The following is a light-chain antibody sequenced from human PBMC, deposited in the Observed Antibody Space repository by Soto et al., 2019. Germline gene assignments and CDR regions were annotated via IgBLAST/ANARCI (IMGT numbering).Light chain of an antibody. V-gene: IGKV2D-29*02. CDR1: QSLLHITGETF. J-gene: IGKJ5*01. CDR3: MQRTQLPPT. Sequence: DVVMTQTPLSLSVAPGQPASISCKSIQSLLHITGETFLFWYLKKPGQSPQLLIYEVSTRASGVPDRFSGSGSGTDFKLEISRVETDDVGIYYCMQRTQLPPTFGQGTRLEIK. CDR2: EVS.